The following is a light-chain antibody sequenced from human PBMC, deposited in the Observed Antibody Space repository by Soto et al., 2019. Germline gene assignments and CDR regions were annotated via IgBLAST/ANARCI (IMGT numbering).Light chain of an antibody. CDR3: SSYAGSNNLV. CDR2: EVN. CDR1: NSDVGGYNY. J-gene: IGLJ2*01. Sequence: QSVVTQPPSASGSLGQSVIISCTGTNSDVGGYNYVSWYQQHPGKAPKLMIFEVNKRPSGVPDRFSGSKSGNTASLTVSGLQAEDKANYYCSSYAGSNNLVFGGGTKLTVL. V-gene: IGLV2-8*01.